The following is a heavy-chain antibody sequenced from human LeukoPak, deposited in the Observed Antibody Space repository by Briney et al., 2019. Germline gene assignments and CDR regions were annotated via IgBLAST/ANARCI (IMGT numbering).Heavy chain of an antibody. CDR1: GYSFTTYV. V-gene: IGHV1-18*01. J-gene: IGHJ6*03. CDR3: ARGRWVVAPIPGYYVDV. D-gene: IGHD2-15*01. CDR2: ISPYNGNT. Sequence: GASVKVSCKASGYSFTTYVITWVRQAPGQELEWMGWISPYNGNTHYAQKLQGRVTLTTDTSTSTAYMELRSRRSDDTAVYYCARGRWVVAPIPGYYVDVWGKGTTVTISS.